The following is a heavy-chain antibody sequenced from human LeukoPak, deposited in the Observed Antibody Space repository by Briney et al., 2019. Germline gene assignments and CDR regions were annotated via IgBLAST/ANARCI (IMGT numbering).Heavy chain of an antibody. V-gene: IGHV1-2*02. CDR3: ARDFGIAAAEEYWFDP. D-gene: IGHD6-13*01. J-gene: IGHJ5*02. CDR1: GYTFTGYY. CDR2: INPNSGGT. Sequence: ASVKVSCKASGYTFTGYYMHWVRQAPGQGLEWMGWINPNSGGTNYAQKFQGRVTMTRDTSISTAYMELSRLRSDDTAGYYCARDFGIAAAEEYWFDPWGQGTLVTVSS.